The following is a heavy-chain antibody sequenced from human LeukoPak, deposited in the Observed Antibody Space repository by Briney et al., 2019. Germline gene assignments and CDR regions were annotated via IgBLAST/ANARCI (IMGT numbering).Heavy chain of an antibody. V-gene: IGHV1-2*02. Sequence: GASVKVSCKASGYTFTGYYMHWVRQAPGQGLEWMGWINPSSGGTNYAQKFQGRVTMTRDTSISTAYMELSRLRSDDTAVYYCARGFRARTYCTGGVCYTNGFDPWGQGTLVTVSS. CDR3: ARGFRARTYCTGGVCYTNGFDP. D-gene: IGHD2-8*02. CDR2: INPSSGGT. CDR1: GYTFTGYY. J-gene: IGHJ5*02.